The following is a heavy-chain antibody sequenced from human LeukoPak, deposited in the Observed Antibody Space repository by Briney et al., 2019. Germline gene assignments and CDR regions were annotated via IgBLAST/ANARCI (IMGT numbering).Heavy chain of an antibody. CDR3: ARYDHAPSYYYYYMDV. CDR2: YYGGRT. D-gene: IGHD1-14*01. J-gene: IGHJ6*03. V-gene: IGHV4-59*01. Sequence: SETLSLTCTVSGDSISRYYWSWIRQSPGKGLGWIGYYGGRTTYNPSLKSRLTMSVDTSKNQFSLKLTSVTAADTAVYYCARYDHAPSYYYYYMDVWGKGTTVTVPS. CDR1: GDSISRYY.